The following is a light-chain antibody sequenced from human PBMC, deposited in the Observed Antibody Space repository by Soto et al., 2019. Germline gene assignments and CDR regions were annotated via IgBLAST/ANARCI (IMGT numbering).Light chain of an antibody. CDR3: QQYDNLHFT. V-gene: IGKV1-33*01. J-gene: IGKJ3*01. CDR1: QDISNY. CDR2: DAS. Sequence: DIQMTQSPSSLSASVGDRVTITCQASQDISNYLNWYQQKPGKAPKLLIYDASNLETGVPSRFSGSGSGTDFTFTISSLQPEDIATYYCQQYDNLHFTFGPGTKVYIK.